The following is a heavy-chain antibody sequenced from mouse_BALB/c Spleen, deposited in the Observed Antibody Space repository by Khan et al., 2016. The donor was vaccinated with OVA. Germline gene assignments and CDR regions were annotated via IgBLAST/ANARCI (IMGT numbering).Heavy chain of an antibody. Sequence: EVQLQESGPGLVKPSQSLSLTCTVTGYSITSDYGWNWIRQFPGNQLEWMGYISYSGSTYYNPSLKSRISITRDTSKNQFFLQLNSVTTEDTATHYCARTARIEYWGQGTTLTVSS. V-gene: IGHV3-2*02. J-gene: IGHJ2*01. CDR3: ARTARIEY. CDR2: ISYSGST. D-gene: IGHD1-2*01. CDR1: GYSITSDYG.